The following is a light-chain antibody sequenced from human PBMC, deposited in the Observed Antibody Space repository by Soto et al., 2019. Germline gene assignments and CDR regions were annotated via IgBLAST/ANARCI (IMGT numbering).Light chain of an antibody. CDR1: QSISNR. V-gene: IGKV1-5*01. CDR2: DAS. J-gene: IGKJ1*01. CDR3: QQYNKWPPWT. Sequence: DIQMTQSPSTLSASVGDRVTITCRASQSISNRLAWYQQKPGKAPKVLIYDASSLESGVPSRFSGSGSGTEFILTISSLQPDDFAVYYCQQYNKWPPWTFGQGTKVDIK.